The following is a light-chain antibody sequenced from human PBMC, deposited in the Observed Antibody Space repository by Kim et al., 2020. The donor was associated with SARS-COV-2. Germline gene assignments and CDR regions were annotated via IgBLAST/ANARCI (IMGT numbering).Light chain of an antibody. V-gene: IGKV3-20*01. J-gene: IGKJ1*01. Sequence: EIVLTQSPGNLSLSPGERANLSCRASQSVSSSYIAWYQQKPGQAPKLLIYGASSRATGIPDRFSGSGSGTDFTRTITRLEPEDFAVYYCQQYGGSPGVGFGQRDKVDIK. CDR3: QQYGGSPGVG. CDR2: GAS. CDR1: QSVSSSY.